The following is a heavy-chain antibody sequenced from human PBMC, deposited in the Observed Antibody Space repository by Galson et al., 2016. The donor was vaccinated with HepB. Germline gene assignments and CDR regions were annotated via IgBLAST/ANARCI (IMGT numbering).Heavy chain of an antibody. Sequence: LEWIGEINHSGITNYNPSLKSRVTISVDTSKNQFSLKLSSVTAADTALYYCARYLSRYSSSWFLVPGRNYFDYWGQGTLVTVSS. J-gene: IGHJ4*02. CDR3: ARYLSRYSSSWFLVPGRNYFDY. CDR2: INHSGIT. D-gene: IGHD6-13*01. V-gene: IGHV4-34*01.